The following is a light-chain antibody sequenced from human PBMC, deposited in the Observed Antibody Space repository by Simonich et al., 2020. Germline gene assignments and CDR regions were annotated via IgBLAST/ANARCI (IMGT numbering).Light chain of an antibody. Sequence: QAVVTQEPSLTVSPGGTVTLTCGSSTGAVTSGHYPYWFQQKPGPAPRTLIYDTSNKHSWTPARFSGSLLGGKAALTLSGAQPEDEAEYDCLLSYSGARLVVFGGGTKLTVL. CDR1: TGAVTSGHY. CDR3: LLSYSGARLVV. V-gene: IGLV7-46*01. J-gene: IGLJ2*01. CDR2: DTS.